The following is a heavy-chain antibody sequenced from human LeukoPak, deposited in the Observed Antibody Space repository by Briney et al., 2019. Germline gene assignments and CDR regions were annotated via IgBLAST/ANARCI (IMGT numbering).Heavy chain of an antibody. CDR2: ISYNGSDK. V-gene: IGHV3-30-3*01. D-gene: IGHD6-19*01. Sequence: GGSLRLSCAASRFTFSSYAMHWVRQAPGKGLEWVAVISYNGSDKYYADSVKGRFTISSDNSKNTLFLQMNSLRPEDTAVYYCARGAVAGTWPGTFDIWGQGTMVTVSS. CDR3: ARGAVAGTWPGTFDI. J-gene: IGHJ3*02. CDR1: RFTFSSYA.